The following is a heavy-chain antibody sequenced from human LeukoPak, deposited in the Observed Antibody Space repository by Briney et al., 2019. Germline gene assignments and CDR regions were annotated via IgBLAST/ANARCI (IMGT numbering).Heavy chain of an antibody. CDR3: ATDREYSQEP. CDR1: GFTFRTSW. CDR2: INRDGSST. D-gene: IGHD5-12*01. V-gene: IGHV3-74*01. Sequence: PGGSLRLSCGASGFTFRTSWMHWVRQAPGKGLMWVSFINRDGSSTNYVDSVKGRFTISRDNAKNTVYLQMNRLSDEDTAVYYCATDREYSQEPWGQGILVTVSS. J-gene: IGHJ5*02.